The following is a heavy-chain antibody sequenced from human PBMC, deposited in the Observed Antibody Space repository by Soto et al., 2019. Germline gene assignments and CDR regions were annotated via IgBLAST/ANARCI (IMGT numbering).Heavy chain of an antibody. CDR2: INPSGGST. CDR1: GYTFTSYY. D-gene: IGHD1-20*01. J-gene: IGHJ6*02. Sequence: GASVKVSCKASGYTFTSYYMHWVRQAPGQGLEWMGIINPSGGSTSYAQKFQGRVTMTRDTSTSTAYMELSSLRSEDTAVYYCERVTGTMVYYYYYGMDVWGQGTTVTVSS. V-gene: IGHV1-46*01. CDR3: ERVTGTMVYYYYYGMDV.